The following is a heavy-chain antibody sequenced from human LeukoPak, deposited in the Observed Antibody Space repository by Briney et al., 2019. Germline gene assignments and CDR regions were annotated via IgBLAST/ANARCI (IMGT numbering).Heavy chain of an antibody. CDR2: ISSSGSTI. CDR1: GFTFSDYY. V-gene: IGHV3-11*01. Sequence: GGSLRLSCAASGFTFSDYYMCWIRQAPGKGLEWVSYISSSGSTIYYADSVKGRFTISRDNAKNSLYLQMNSLRAEDTAVYYCAKDPTNWTHLELGYWGQGTLVTVSS. J-gene: IGHJ4*02. D-gene: IGHD1-20*01. CDR3: AKDPTNWTHLELGY.